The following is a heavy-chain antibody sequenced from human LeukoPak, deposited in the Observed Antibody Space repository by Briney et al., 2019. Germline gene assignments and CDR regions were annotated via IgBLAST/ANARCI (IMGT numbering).Heavy chain of an antibody. CDR2: VYATGGTT. V-gene: IGHV1-46*01. CDR1: EDTFTYYH. Sequence: ASVKVSCKASEDTFTYYHIHWVRQAPGQGVEWMGAVYATGGTTINTQNFQGRVTMTRDTSTGTVYMELSSLRFDTAMYYCATEAPRSYYFDYWGQGILVTVSS. CDR3: ATEAPRSYYFDY. J-gene: IGHJ4*02.